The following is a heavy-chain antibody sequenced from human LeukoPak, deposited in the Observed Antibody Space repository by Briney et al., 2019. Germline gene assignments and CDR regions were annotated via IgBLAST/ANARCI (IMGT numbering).Heavy chain of an antibody. CDR2: IYYSGST. J-gene: IGHJ5*02. V-gene: IGHV4-59*02. CDR1: GFTVSSHY. D-gene: IGHD6-19*01. Sequence: PGGSLRLSCAASGFTVSSHYMSWIRQPPGKGLEGIGYIYYSGSTNYNPSLKSRVTISVDTSKNQFSLKLSSVTAADTAVYYCARGARGSGWTGAWGQGTLVTVSS. CDR3: ARGARGSGWTGA.